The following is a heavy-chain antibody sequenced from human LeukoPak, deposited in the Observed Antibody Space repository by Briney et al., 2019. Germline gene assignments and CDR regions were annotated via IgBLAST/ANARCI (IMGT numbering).Heavy chain of an antibody. J-gene: IGHJ4*02. V-gene: IGHV3-48*04. CDR1: GFTFSSYS. CDR3: ISSSPNFDY. CDR2: ISSSSSTI. Sequence: GGSLRLSCAASGFTFSSYSMNWVRQAPGKGLEWVSYISSSSSTIYYADSVKGRFTISRDNAKNTLYLQMNSLRVEDTAVYCCISSSPNFDYWGQGTLVTVSS.